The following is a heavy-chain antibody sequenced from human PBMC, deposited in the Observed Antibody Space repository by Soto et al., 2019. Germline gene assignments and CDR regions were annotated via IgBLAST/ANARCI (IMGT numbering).Heavy chain of an antibody. CDR2: INSDGSST. V-gene: IGHV3-74*01. Sequence: GGALRLSCAASGFTFSSYWMHWVRQAPGKGLVWVSRINSDGSSTSYADSVKGRFTISRDNAKNTLYLQMNSLRAEDTAVYYCARDPRRTGTPGYGMDVWGQGTTVTVSS. J-gene: IGHJ6*02. CDR3: ARDPRRTGTPGYGMDV. D-gene: IGHD1-1*01. CDR1: GFTFSSYW.